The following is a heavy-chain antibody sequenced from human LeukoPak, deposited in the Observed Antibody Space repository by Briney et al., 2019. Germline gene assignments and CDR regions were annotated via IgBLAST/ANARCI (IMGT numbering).Heavy chain of an antibody. CDR1: GYTSKNSA. D-gene: IGHD3-22*01. Sequence: GGSLRLSCAGPGYTSKNSAMSWVRPTPGKGLEWVSAISGRGETAIYADAMKGRFTISRDNSQNTLYLQMNSLRAEDTAVYYCAKDHNLGGYVLFDNWGQGTPVTVSS. CDR2: ISGRGETA. J-gene: IGHJ4*02. CDR3: AKDHNLGGYVLFDN. V-gene: IGHV3-23*01.